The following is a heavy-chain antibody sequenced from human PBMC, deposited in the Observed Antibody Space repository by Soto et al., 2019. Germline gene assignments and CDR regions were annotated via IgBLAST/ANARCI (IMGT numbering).Heavy chain of an antibody. CDR3: ARDAGGPGDY. Sequence: SETLSLTCTVSSASFTVYYWSWIRQPPGKGLEWIGYIYYSGSTSYNPSLTSRVTLSADTSKNQFSLKLRSVTAADTAGYYCARDAGGPGDYWGQGVLVTVSS. J-gene: IGHJ4*02. CDR2: IYYSGST. CDR1: SASFTVYY. V-gene: IGHV4-59*01. D-gene: IGHD2-15*01.